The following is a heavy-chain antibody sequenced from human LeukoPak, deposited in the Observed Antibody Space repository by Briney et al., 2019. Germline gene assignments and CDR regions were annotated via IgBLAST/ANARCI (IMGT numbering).Heavy chain of an antibody. D-gene: IGHD3-3*01. CDR2: INHSGST. CDR3: ARIGFWSGYPLDY. J-gene: IGHJ4*02. Sequence: PSETLSLTCAVYGGSFSGYYWSWIRQPPGKGLEWIGEINHSGSTNYNPSLKSRVTISVDTSKNQFSLKLGSVTAADTAVYYCARIGFWSGYPLDYWGQGTLVTVSS. CDR1: GGSFSGYY. V-gene: IGHV4-34*01.